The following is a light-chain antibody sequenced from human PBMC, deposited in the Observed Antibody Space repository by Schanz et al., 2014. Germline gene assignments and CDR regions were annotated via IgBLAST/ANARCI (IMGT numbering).Light chain of an antibody. V-gene: IGKV3-20*01. Sequence: EIVLTQSPGTLSLSPGERATLSCRASQSVSSSNNYLTWYQQKPGQAPRLLIYGASSRATGVPDRFSGSGSGTDFTLTISRLEPEDFAVYFCQQYGTPRGHTFGLGTKLEIK. J-gene: IGKJ2*01. CDR2: GAS. CDR1: QSVSSSNNY. CDR3: QQYGTPRGHT.